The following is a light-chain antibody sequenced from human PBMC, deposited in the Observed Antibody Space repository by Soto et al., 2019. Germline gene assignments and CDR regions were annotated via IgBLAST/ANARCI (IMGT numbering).Light chain of an antibody. V-gene: IGKV3-15*01. Sequence: EIVMTQSPDTLSVSPGERATLSCRASQSVSSNLAWYQQKPGQAPRRLIYGASTMATGIPDRFSGSGSGTEFTLIISSLQSEDFAVYYCQQYNDWPPLTFGGGTKVEIK. J-gene: IGKJ4*01. CDR3: QQYNDWPPLT. CDR2: GAS. CDR1: QSVSSN.